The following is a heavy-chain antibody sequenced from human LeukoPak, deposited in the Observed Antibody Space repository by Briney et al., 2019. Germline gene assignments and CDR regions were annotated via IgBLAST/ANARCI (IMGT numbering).Heavy chain of an antibody. CDR2: INPNSGGT. J-gene: IGHJ4*02. Sequence: ASVKVSCKASGGTFSSYAISWVRQAPGQGLEWMGWINPNSGGTNYAQKFQGRVTMTRDTSISTAYMELSRLRSDDTAVYYCARGRGDFDYWGQGTLVTVSS. V-gene: IGHV1-2*02. CDR3: ARGRGDFDY. CDR1: GGTFSSYA.